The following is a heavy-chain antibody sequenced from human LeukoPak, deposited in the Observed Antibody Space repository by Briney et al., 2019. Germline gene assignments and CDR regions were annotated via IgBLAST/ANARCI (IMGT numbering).Heavy chain of an antibody. CDR2: IYHSGST. CDR1: GGSISSGGYS. CDR3: ARNYGSGSGDYYYGMDV. V-gene: IGHV4-30-2*01. Sequence: SQTLSLTCAVSGGSISSGGYSWRWLRQPPGKGLEWIGYIYHSGSTYYNPSLKSRVTISVDRSKNQFSLKLSSVTAADTAVYYCARNYGSGSGDYYYGMDVWGKGTTVTVSS. J-gene: IGHJ6*04. D-gene: IGHD3-10*01.